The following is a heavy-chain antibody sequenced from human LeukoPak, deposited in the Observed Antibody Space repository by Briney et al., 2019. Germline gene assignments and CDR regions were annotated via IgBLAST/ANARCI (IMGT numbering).Heavy chain of an antibody. J-gene: IGHJ4*02. CDR1: GYTFTCYH. D-gene: IGHD3-10*01. V-gene: IGHV1-2*02. CDR2: INPNSGGT. Sequence: GASVKVSCTASGYTFTCYHMHWVRPAPGQGLDWMGRINPNSGGTNYAQKFQGRVTMTRDTSISTVYMELSRLRSDDTAVYYCASSMVRGVLEPFDYWGQGTLVTVSS. CDR3: ASSMVRGVLEPFDY.